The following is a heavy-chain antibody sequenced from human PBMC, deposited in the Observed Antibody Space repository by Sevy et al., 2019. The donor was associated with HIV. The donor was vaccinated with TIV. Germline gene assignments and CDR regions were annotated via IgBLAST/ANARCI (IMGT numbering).Heavy chain of an antibody. D-gene: IGHD4-17*01. Sequence: GGSLRLSCAASGFTFSSYGMHWVRQGPGKGLEWVAVIWFDGSKTYYADSVKGRFTIARDIAKNTLNIQVNSLRAEDTAVYYCARDLEFYDSGDYGPAFMPDYWGQGTLVTVSS. CDR2: IWFDGSKT. V-gene: IGHV3-33*01. CDR1: GFTFSSYG. CDR3: ARDLEFYDSGDYGPAFMPDY. J-gene: IGHJ4*02.